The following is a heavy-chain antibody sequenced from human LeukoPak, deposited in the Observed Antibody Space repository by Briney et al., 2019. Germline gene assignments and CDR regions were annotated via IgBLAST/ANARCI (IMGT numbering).Heavy chain of an antibody. Sequence: GGSLRLSCAASGFTFNNYAMTWVRQAPGKGLEWVSAISASGTDTYYVDPVKGRFTISRDNAKRSLYLQIESLRDDDTAVYHCALSSIHKDYYFGMDVWGQGTTVTVSS. CDR2: ISASGTDT. D-gene: IGHD2-2*01. CDR3: ALSSIHKDYYFGMDV. V-gene: IGHV3-23*01. CDR1: GFTFNNYA. J-gene: IGHJ6*02.